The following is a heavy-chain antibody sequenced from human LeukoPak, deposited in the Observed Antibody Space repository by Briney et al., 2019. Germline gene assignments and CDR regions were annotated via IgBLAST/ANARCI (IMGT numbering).Heavy chain of an antibody. D-gene: IGHD3-9*01. CDR3: ARSKLRYFDWLPFDY. J-gene: IGHJ4*02. CDR1: GYTFTGYY. V-gene: IGHV1-18*04. Sequence: ASVKVSCKASGYTFTGYYMHWVRQAPGQGLEWMGWISAYNGNTNYAQKLQGRVTMTTDTSTSTAYMELRSLRSDDTAVYYCARSKLRYFDWLPFDYWGQGTLVTVSS. CDR2: ISAYNGNT.